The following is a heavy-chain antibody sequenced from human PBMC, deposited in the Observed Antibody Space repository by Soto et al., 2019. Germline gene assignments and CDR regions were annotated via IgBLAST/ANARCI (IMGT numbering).Heavy chain of an antibody. J-gene: IGHJ6*02. CDR3: ARDDGREGEPLYYDGMDV. CDR2: TYYRSKWYN. CDR1: GDSVSSNSAA. V-gene: IGHV6-1*01. D-gene: IGHD1-26*01. Sequence: SQTLSLTCAISGDSVSSNSAAWNWIRQSPSRGLEWLGRTYYRSKWYNDYAVSVKSRITINPDTSKNQFSLQLNSVTPEDTAVYYCARDDGREGEPLYYDGMDVWGQGTPVTVSS.